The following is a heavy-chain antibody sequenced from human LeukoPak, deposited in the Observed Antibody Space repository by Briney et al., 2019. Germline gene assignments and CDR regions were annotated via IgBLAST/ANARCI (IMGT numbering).Heavy chain of an antibody. CDR1: GGSLSGYY. CDR2: INHSGST. V-gene: IGHV4-34*01. Sequence: PSETLSLTCAVYGGSLSGYYWSWIRQSPGKGLEWIGEINHSGSTNYNPSLKSRVTISVDTSKNQFSLKLSSVTAADTAVYYCARQVWDLLLGDLYYNYYMDVWGKGTTVTISS. CDR3: ARQVWDLLLGDLYYNYYMDV. J-gene: IGHJ6*03. D-gene: IGHD3-16*01.